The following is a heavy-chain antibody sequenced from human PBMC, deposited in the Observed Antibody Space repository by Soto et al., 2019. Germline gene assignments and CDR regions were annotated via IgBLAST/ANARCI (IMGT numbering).Heavy chain of an antibody. CDR2: VYYSGSS. CDR1: GDSTCGGASF. J-gene: IGHJ5*02. CDR3: AKLSCTSSTCYFPGWFDP. V-gene: IGHV4-31*03. Sequence: PSQPMSLTRTVSGDSTCGGASFWSRIRQPPGKGLEWIANVYYSGSSYYNPSLKSRLTISVDTTKNQFSLQLKSMTAADTAVYYCAKLSCTSSTCYFPGWFDPWGQGTLVTVS. D-gene: IGHD2-2*01.